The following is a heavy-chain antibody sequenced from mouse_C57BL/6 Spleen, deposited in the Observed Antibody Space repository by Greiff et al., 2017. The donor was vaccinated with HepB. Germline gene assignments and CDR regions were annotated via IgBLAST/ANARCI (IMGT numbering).Heavy chain of an antibody. CDR1: GYSFTDYN. Sequence: LVESGPELVKPGASVKISCKASGYSFTDYNMNWVKQSNGKSLEWIGVINPNYGTTSYNQKFKGKATLTVDQSSSTAYMQLNRLTSEDSAVYSFARTGKDAMDYWGQGTSVTVSS. V-gene: IGHV1-39*01. CDR3: ARTGKDAMDY. CDR2: INPNYGTT. J-gene: IGHJ4*01. D-gene: IGHD4-1*01.